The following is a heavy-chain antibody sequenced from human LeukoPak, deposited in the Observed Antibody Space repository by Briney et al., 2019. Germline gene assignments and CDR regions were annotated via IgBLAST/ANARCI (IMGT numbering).Heavy chain of an antibody. J-gene: IGHJ4*02. D-gene: IGHD3-3*01. V-gene: IGHV3-49*04. CDR1: GFTFGDYA. Sequence: PGRSLRLSCTASGFTFGDYAMSWVRQAPGKGLEWVGFIRSKAYGGTTEYAASVKGRFTISRDDSKSIAYLQMNSLKTEDTAVCYCTRSYGFWSGYFDYWGQGTLVTVSS. CDR2: IRSKAYGGTT. CDR3: TRSYGFWSGYFDY.